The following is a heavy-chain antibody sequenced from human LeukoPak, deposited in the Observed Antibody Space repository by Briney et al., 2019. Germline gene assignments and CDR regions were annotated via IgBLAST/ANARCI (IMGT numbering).Heavy chain of an antibody. D-gene: IGHD5-12*01. CDR3: AKGIGYSGYIYFDY. CDR1: GFTFSSYG. Sequence: GGSLRLSCAASGFTFSSYGMHWVRQAPGKGLEWVPVISYDGSNKYYADSVKGRFTISRDNSKNTLYLQMNSLRAEDTAVYYCAKGIGYSGYIYFDYWGQGTLVTVSS. CDR2: ISYDGSNK. V-gene: IGHV3-30*18. J-gene: IGHJ4*02.